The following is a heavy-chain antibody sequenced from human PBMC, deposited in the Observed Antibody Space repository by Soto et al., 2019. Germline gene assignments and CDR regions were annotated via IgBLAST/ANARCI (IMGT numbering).Heavy chain of an antibody. CDR3: VKGISYGYDFLDY. D-gene: IGHD5-18*01. Sequence: PGGSLRLSCVASGFTFSSYAMTWVRQAPGMGLEWVSTISGSGGSIYYADSVKGRFAISRDNSKNTLFLQMSSLRVEDTAIYYCVKGISYGYDFLDYRGQGTLVTVSS. CDR2: ISGSGGSI. CDR1: GFTFSSYA. J-gene: IGHJ4*02. V-gene: IGHV3-23*01.